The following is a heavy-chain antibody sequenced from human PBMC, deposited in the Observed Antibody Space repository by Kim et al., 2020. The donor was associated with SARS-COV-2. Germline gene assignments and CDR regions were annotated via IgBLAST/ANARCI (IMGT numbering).Heavy chain of an antibody. Sequence: ASVKVSCKASGYTFTGYYMHWVRQAPGQGLEWMGWINPNSGGTNYAQKFQGRVTMTRDTSISTAYMELSRMRSDDTAVYYCARVGPIVVVPAAPIGYYFDYWGQGTLVTVSS. V-gene: IGHV1-2*02. CDR3: ARVGPIVVVPAAPIGYYFDY. D-gene: IGHD2-2*01. CDR1: GYTFTGYY. J-gene: IGHJ4*02. CDR2: INPNSGGT.